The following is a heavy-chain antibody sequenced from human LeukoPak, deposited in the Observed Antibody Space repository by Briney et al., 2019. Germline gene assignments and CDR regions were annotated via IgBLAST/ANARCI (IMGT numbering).Heavy chain of an antibody. CDR1: GFTFSSYA. CDR3: ARVGRNYGGNSMWAFDI. J-gene: IGHJ3*02. D-gene: IGHD4-23*01. V-gene: IGHV3-30-3*01. CDR2: ISYDGSNK. Sequence: GRSLRLSCAASGFTFSSYAMHWVRQAPGKGLEWVAVISYDGSNKYYADSVKGRFTISRDNSKNTLYLQMNSLRAEDTAVYYCARVGRNYGGNSMWAFDIWGQGTMVTVSS.